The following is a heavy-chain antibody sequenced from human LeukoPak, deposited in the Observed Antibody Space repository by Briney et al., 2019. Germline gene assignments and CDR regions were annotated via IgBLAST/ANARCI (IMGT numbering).Heavy chain of an antibody. D-gene: IGHD1-26*01. CDR2: ISASNGNT. J-gene: IGHJ5*02. Sequence: GASVKVSCKASAYAFTSYAISWVRQAPGQGLEWMGCISASNGNTNYAQKLHGRVTMTTDTSTNTVYMELRSLRFDDTAVYYCARDLAGVVGVTAWFDPWGQGTLVTVSS. V-gene: IGHV1-18*01. CDR3: ARDLAGVVGVTAWFDP. CDR1: AYAFTSYA.